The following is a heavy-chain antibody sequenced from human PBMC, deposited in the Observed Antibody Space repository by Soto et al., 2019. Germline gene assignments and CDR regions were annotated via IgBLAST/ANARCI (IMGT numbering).Heavy chain of an antibody. D-gene: IGHD3-3*01. CDR2: IYYSGST. CDR3: ARDSANGYAFRSGYFRSDGMDA. CDR1: GGSVSSGSYY. V-gene: IGHV4-61*01. Sequence: SETLSLTCTVSGGSVSSGSYYWSWIRPPPGKGLEWIGYIYYSGSTNYNPSLKSRVTISVDTSKNQFSLKLSSVTAADTAVYYCARDSANGYAFRSGYFRSDGMDAWGQGTTVTVSS. J-gene: IGHJ6*02.